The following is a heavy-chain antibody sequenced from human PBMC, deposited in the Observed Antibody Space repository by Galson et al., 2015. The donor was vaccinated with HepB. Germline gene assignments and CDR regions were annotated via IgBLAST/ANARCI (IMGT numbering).Heavy chain of an antibody. V-gene: IGHV1-46*01. Sequence: SVKVSCKASGYKFTSYHMHWVRQAPGQGLEWMGIINPSGGSTDYAQKFRGRLTMTGDTSTSTVFMELSSLTSEDTAVYHCARGVLLWDGPDYWGQGTLVTVSS. CDR2: INPSGGST. CDR1: GYKFTSYH. J-gene: IGHJ4*02. CDR3: ARGVLLWDGPDY. D-gene: IGHD3-10*01.